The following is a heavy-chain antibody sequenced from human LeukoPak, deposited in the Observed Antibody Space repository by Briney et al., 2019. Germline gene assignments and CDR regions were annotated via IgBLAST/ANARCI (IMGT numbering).Heavy chain of an antibody. CDR3: ASTRYCSSTSCPPADWFDP. CDR2: IYYSGST. V-gene: IGHV4-59*13. CDR1: GGSISSYY. Sequence: SETLSLTCTVSGGSISSYYWSWIRQPPGKGLDWIEYIYYSGSTNYNPSLKSRVTKSVDTSKNQFSLKLSSVTAADTAVYYCASTRYCSSTSCPPADWFDPWGQGTLVTVSS. D-gene: IGHD2-2*01. J-gene: IGHJ5*02.